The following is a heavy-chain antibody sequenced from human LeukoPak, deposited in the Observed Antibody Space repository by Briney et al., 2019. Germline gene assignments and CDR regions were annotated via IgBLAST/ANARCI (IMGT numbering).Heavy chain of an antibody. Sequence: GGSLRLSCAASGFTFSSYALHWVRQAPGKGLEWVAVISYDGSNEYYADSVKGRFTVSRDSSRNTLYLQMNSLRPEDTAVYYCARDLTLRYCSGGSCYSGMDVWGQGTTVTVSS. CDR1: GFTFSSYA. CDR2: ISYDGSNE. CDR3: ARDLTLRYCSGGSCYSGMDV. J-gene: IGHJ6*02. V-gene: IGHV3-30-3*01. D-gene: IGHD2-15*01.